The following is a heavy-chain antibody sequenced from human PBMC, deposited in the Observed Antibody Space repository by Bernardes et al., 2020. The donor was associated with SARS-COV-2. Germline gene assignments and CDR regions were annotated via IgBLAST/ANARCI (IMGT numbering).Heavy chain of an antibody. CDR2: IDPNSGNT. V-gene: IGHV1-46*03. Sequence: ASVKVSCKASGYPFITYNLHWVRQAPGQGLEWMGMIDPNSGNTNYAQKFKGRLTMTRDTSTNTLYMELSSLRSEDTALYYCSREPPARCYFDYEGQGTLVSVTS. CDR3: SREPPARCYFDY. CDR1: GYPFITYN. D-gene: IGHD2-8*01. J-gene: IGHJ4*02.